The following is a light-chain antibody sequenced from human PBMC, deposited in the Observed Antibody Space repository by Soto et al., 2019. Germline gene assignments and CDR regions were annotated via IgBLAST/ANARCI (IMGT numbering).Light chain of an antibody. J-gene: IGKJ1*01. CDR1: QIISSW. CDR2: KAS. V-gene: IGKV1-5*03. CDR3: QQYNTYSWT. Sequence: DIQSAQSRSSLPASVGDRVTITFRASQIISSWLALYQQKPGKAPKLLIYKASSLESGVPSRFSGSGSGTEFTLTISSLQPDEFATYDCQQYNTYSWTFGQGTKV.